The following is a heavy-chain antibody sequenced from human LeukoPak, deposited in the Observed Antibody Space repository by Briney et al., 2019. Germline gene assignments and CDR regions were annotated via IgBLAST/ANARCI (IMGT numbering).Heavy chain of an antibody. V-gene: IGHV1-8*03. D-gene: IGHD3-16*01. CDR1: GYTFTSYD. J-gene: IGHJ6*03. CDR3: ARGHESLGGYYYYYYVDV. Sequence: EASVKVSCKASGYTFTSYDINWVRQATGQGLEWMGWMNPNSGNTGYAQKFQGRVTITRNTSISTAYMELSSLRSEDTAVYYCARGHESLGGYYYYYYVDVWGKGTTVTVSS. CDR2: MNPNSGNT.